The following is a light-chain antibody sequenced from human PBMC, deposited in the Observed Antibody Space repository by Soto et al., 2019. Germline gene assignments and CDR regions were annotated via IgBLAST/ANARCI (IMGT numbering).Light chain of an antibody. Sequence: QSALTQPASVYGSPGQSITISCTGTGRDIGGYNYVSWYQHHPGNAPKLMIYDVNNRPSGVSSRFSGSKSVITASLTISGLQADDEADYYCSSYATGSTVLFGGGTKLTVL. CDR3: SSYATGSTVL. CDR2: DVN. J-gene: IGLJ2*01. V-gene: IGLV2-14*03. CDR1: GRDIGGYNY.